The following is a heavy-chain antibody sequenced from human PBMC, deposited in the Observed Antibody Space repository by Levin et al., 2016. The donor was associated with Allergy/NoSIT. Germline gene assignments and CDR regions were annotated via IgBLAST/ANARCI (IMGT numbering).Heavy chain of an antibody. Sequence: WIRQPPGKALEWLALIYWDDDKRYSPSLKSRLTITKDTSKNQVVLTMTNMDPVDTATYYCVHRVLRNFDWDLGWFDPWGQGTLVTVSS. V-gene: IGHV2-5*02. CDR2: IYWDDDK. CDR3: VHRVLRNFDWDLGWFDP. J-gene: IGHJ5*02. D-gene: IGHD3-9*01.